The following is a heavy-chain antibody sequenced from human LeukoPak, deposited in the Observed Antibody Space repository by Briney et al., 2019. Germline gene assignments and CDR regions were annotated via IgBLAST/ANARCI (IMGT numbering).Heavy chain of an antibody. D-gene: IGHD6-13*01. V-gene: IGHV3-7*01. CDR2: INQDGSGK. Sequence: WGVLRLSCAASGFTFSRNWMIWVRQAPGRRLEWVANINQDGSGKYYVDSVKGRFTISRDNAKNSLYLQMNSLRAEDTAVYYCATIAAAGIDYWGQGTLVTVSS. CDR3: ATIAAAGIDY. CDR1: GFTFSRNW. J-gene: IGHJ4*02.